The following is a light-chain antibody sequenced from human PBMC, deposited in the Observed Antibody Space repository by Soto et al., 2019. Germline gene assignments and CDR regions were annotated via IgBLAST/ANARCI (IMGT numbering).Light chain of an antibody. CDR2: GAS. J-gene: IGKJ4*01. CDR1: QSVSSSY. CDR3: QQYGSSPLT. V-gene: IGKV3-20*01. Sequence: EIVLTQSPGTLSLSPGERATLSCRASQSVSSSYLAWYQQKPGQAPRLLIYGASSRATGIPDRFSGSGSGTDFTLTTSRLEPEDFAVYYWQQYGSSPLTCGGGAKVEIK.